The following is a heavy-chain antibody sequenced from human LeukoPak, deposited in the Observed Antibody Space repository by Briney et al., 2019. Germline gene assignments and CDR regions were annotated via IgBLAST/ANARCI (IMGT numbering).Heavy chain of an antibody. V-gene: IGHV4-59*08. J-gene: IGHJ4*02. CDR2: IYYSGST. Sequence: PSETLSLTCTVSGGSISSYYWSWIRQPPGKGLEWIGYIYYSGSTNYNPSLKSRVTISVDTSKNQFSLKLSSVTAADTAVYYYARHTYGAPIEYWGQGTLVTVSS. D-gene: IGHD4-17*01. CDR1: GGSISSYY. CDR3: ARHTYGAPIEY.